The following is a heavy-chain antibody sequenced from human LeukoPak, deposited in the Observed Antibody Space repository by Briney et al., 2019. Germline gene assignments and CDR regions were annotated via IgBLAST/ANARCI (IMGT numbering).Heavy chain of an antibody. Sequence: SDTLSLTCTVSVASINNYYWSWVRQPPLKALEWIGYIYSTGDTSYNPSLESRVSISMDTSKNHFSLEITSVTAADTAVYYCARGSRVYDRSGFHTWHDYWGHGTLVTVSS. J-gene: IGHJ4*03. V-gene: IGHV4-59*07. CDR1: VASINNYY. D-gene: IGHD3-22*01. CDR3: ARGSRVYDRSGFHTWHDY. CDR2: IYSTGDT.